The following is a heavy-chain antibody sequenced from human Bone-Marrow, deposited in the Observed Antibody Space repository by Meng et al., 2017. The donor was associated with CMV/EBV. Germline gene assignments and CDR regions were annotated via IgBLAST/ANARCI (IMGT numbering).Heavy chain of an antibody. CDR2: INPSGGST. CDR3: ARQRINTDFWRRWFDP. CDR1: GYTFTSYY. V-gene: IGHV1-46*01. J-gene: IGHJ5*02. D-gene: IGHD3-3*01. Sequence: ASVKVSCKASGYTFTSYYMHWVRQAPGQGLEWMGIINPSGGSTSYAQKFQGRVTMTRDTSTSTVYMKLSSLRSEDTAVYYCARQRINTDFWRRWFDPWGQGTLVTVSS.